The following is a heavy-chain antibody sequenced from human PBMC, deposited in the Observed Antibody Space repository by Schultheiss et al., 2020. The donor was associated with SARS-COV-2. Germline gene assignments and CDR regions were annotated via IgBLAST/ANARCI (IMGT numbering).Heavy chain of an antibody. CDR1: EFSVINPRVG. D-gene: IGHD4-23*01. Sequence: SGPTLVKPTETLTLTCTVSEFSVINPRVGVSWIRQPPGKAPEWLAHTFSNDGGYYRTSLKSRLTISKDSSKSQVVLTMTNMDPEDTATYYCARNRGYGGNSNYYYYGMDVWGQGTTVTVSS. CDR3: ARNRGYGGNSNYYYYGMDV. CDR2: TFSNDGG. J-gene: IGHJ6*02. V-gene: IGHV2-26*01.